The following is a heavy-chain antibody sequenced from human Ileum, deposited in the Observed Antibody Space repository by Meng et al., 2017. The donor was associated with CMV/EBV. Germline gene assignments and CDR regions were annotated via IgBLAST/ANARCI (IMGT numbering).Heavy chain of an antibody. J-gene: IGHJ4*02. CDR3: ATQLGIERDS. D-gene: IGHD1-1*01. V-gene: IGHV3-66*01. Sequence: VHLVGPGGCVVQPVGSLRPSCAASGFTVSSNYLTWVRQAPGRGLEWISVIYDDGSTYSADSVKDRFTISRDISKNTLYLQMKNLRAEDTAIYYCATQLGIERDSWGQGTLVTVSS. CDR1: GFTVSSNY. CDR2: IYDDGST.